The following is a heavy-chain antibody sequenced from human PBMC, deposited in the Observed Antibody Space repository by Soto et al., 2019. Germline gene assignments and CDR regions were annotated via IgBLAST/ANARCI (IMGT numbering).Heavy chain of an antibody. V-gene: IGHV4-4*07. D-gene: IGHD2-15*01. Sequence: QLQLQESGPGLVEPSETLSLTCSVSGDSMSSYYWSWIRQSAEKGLEWIGRISATGTTSYIPSLKSRITLSVDTYKNQFSLNLKFVTAADTAVYFCAGEQSGAANFWGQGTLVTVS. CDR2: ISATGTT. CDR3: AGEQSGAANF. CDR1: GDSMSSYY. J-gene: IGHJ3*01.